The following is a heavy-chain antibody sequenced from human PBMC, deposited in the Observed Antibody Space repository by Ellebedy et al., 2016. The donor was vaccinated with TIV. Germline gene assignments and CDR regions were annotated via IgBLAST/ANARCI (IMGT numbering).Heavy chain of an antibody. CDR1: GFTFSTYS. Sequence: GESLKISXAGSGFTFSTYSMNWVRQPPGKGLEWVSSISSSGSTIYYADSVKGRFAISRDNAKNSLYLQINSLRTEDTATYFCARELDYWGQGTLVTVSS. V-gene: IGHV3-48*01. CDR2: ISSSGSTI. CDR3: ARELDY. J-gene: IGHJ4*02.